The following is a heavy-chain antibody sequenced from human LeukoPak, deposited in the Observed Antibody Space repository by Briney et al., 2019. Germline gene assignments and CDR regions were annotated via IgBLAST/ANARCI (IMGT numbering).Heavy chain of an antibody. V-gene: IGHV3-15*01. J-gene: IGHJ6*03. CDR1: GFTFNNAW. CDR3: TTDLSTIRTRGFFSFYMDV. CDR2: IKSSIDGGTT. Sequence: GGSLRLSCAASGFTFNNAWMTWVRQAPGKGLEWVGRIKSSIDGGTTDYAAPVKGRFTISRDDSMNTLYLQMNSLKTEDTAMYYCTTDLSTIRTRGFFSFYMDVWSKGTTVTVSS. D-gene: IGHD5/OR15-5a*01.